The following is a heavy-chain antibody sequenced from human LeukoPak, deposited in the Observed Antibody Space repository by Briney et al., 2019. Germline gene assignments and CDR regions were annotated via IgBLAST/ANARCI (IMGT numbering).Heavy chain of an antibody. Sequence: PSETLSLTYTVSGGSITNGGYYWSWIRQPAGKGLEWIGRIYTTGNTNYNPSLKSRVTISLDTSKNQFSLKLSSVSAEDTALYYCARERLGGSYYRPVDYWGQGTLVTVSS. CDR3: ARERLGGSYYRPVDY. V-gene: IGHV4-61*02. CDR2: IYTTGNT. J-gene: IGHJ4*02. D-gene: IGHD1-26*01. CDR1: GGSITNGGYY.